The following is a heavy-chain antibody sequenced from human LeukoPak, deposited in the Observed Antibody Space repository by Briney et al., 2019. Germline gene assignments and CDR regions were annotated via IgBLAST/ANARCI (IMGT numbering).Heavy chain of an antibody. CDR1: GFTFSSYG. V-gene: IGHV3-30*02. D-gene: IGHD2-2*01. CDR2: IRYDGSNK. J-gene: IGHJ4*02. CDR3: AKDPSYCSSTSCYPYYFDY. Sequence: GGSLRLSCAASGFTFSSYGMHWVRQAPGKGLEWVASIRYDGSNKYYADSVKGRFTISRDNSKSTLYLQMNSLRAEDTAVYCCAKDPSYCSSTSCYPYYFDYWGQGTLVTVSS.